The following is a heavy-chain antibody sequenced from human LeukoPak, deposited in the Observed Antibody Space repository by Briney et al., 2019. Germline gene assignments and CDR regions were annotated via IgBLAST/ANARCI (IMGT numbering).Heavy chain of an antibody. Sequence: GGPLRLSCVASGFTFSRYWMSWVRQAPGKGLEWVAKIKQDGSGQYYLDSVKGRFTISRDNAKNSLYLQMNSLRAEDTAVYYCARTLPHDYWGQGTLVTVSS. D-gene: IGHD1-14*01. J-gene: IGHJ4*02. CDR1: GFTFSRYW. CDR3: ARTLPHDY. V-gene: IGHV3-7*01. CDR2: IKQDGSGQ.